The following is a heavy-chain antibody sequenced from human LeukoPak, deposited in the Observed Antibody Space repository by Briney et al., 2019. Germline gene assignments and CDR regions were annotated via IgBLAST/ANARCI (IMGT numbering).Heavy chain of an antibody. V-gene: IGHV3-23*01. Sequence: GGSLRLSCAASGFTFSNYSMTWVRQAPGKGLEWVSSISGSDTSTYYADSVKGRFTTSRDNCKNTLELQMDSLRAEDTAVYYCTKARSASSSSCYNYWGQGILVTVSS. CDR2: ISGSDTST. D-gene: IGHD2-2*02. CDR1: GFTFSNYS. J-gene: IGHJ4*02. CDR3: TKARSASSSSCYNY.